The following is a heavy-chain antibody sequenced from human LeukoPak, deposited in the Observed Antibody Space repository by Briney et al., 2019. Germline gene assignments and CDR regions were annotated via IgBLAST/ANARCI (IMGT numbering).Heavy chain of an antibody. CDR2: MYYSGST. Sequence: SETLSLTCTVSGGSISSGDYYWSWIRQPPGKGLEWISYMYYSGSTYYNPSLKSRVTMSADTTKNQLSLKLSSVTAADTAVYYCARPYYYDSRIDPWGQGILVTVSS. CDR3: ARPYYYDSRIDP. J-gene: IGHJ5*02. CDR1: GGSISSGDYY. V-gene: IGHV4-30-4*01. D-gene: IGHD3-22*01.